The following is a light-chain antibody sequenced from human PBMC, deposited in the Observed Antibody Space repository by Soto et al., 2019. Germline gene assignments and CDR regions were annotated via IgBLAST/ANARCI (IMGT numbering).Light chain of an antibody. J-gene: IGLJ1*01. Sequence: SALTQPASVSGSPGQSITISCTGTSSDVGGYNYVSWYQQHPGKAPKLMIYEVSNRPSGVSNRFSGSKSANTASLTISGLQAEDEADYFCSSYGSTSTRYVFGTGTKLTVL. CDR2: EVS. CDR3: SSYGSTSTRYV. CDR1: SSDVGGYNY. V-gene: IGLV2-14*01.